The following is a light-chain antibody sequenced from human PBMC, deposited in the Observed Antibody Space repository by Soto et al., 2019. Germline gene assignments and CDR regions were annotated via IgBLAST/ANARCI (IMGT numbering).Light chain of an antibody. Sequence: QSALTQPRSVSGSPGQSVTISCTGTSSDVGGYNYVSWYQQHPGKAPKIKIYDVNERPAGVPDRFSGSKSGNTASLTISGLQAEDEADYCCCSWAGNSLVFGGGTKVTVL. V-gene: IGLV2-11*01. CDR1: SSDVGGYNY. J-gene: IGLJ3*02. CDR3: CSWAGNSLV. CDR2: DVN.